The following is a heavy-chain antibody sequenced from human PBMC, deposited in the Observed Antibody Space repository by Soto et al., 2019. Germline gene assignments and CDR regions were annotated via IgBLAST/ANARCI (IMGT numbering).Heavy chain of an antibody. D-gene: IGHD2-2*01. V-gene: IGHV3-74*01. CDR1: GFTFSSYW. J-gene: IGHJ6*03. CDR2: INSDGSRT. CDR3: ARGGSEGCSSTSCQTRTYYYYYYMEV. Sequence: VGAGGSLILSCAASGFTFSSYWMHWVRQAPGKGLVWVSRINSDGSRTSYADSVKGRFTISRDNAKNTLYLQMNSLRAEDTAVYYCARGGSEGCSSTSCQTRTYYYYYYMEVWGKGTTVTVSS.